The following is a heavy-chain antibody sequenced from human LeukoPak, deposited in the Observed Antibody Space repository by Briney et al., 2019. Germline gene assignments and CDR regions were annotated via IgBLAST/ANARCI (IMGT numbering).Heavy chain of an antibody. Sequence: SVKVSCKASGGTFSSYAISWVRQAPGQGLEWMGGIIPILGTANYAQKFQGRVTITADESTSTAYMELSSLRSEDTAVYYCASEAERWLQSYDAFDIWGQGTMVTVSS. V-gene: IGHV1-69*13. CDR1: GGTFSSYA. CDR2: IIPILGTA. J-gene: IGHJ3*02. CDR3: ASEAERWLQSYDAFDI. D-gene: IGHD5-24*01.